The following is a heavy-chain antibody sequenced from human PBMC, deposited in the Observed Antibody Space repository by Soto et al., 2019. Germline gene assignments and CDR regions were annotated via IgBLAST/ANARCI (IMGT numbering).Heavy chain of an antibody. V-gene: IGHV1-18*01. CDR2: ISAYNGNT. J-gene: IGHJ6*02. Sequence: QVQLVQSGAEVKKPGASVKVSCKASGYTFTSYGISWVRQAPGQGLEWMGWISAYNGNTNYAQKLQGRVTMTTDTSTSTAYMELRSLRSDDTAVYYCAREGRNYAILTGYYYYYYYGMDVWGQGTTVTVSS. D-gene: IGHD3-9*01. CDR3: AREGRNYAILTGYYYYYYYGMDV. CDR1: GYTFTSYG.